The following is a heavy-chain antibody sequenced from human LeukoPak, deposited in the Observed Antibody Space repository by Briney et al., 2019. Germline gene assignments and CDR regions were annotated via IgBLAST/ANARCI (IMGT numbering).Heavy chain of an antibody. J-gene: IGHJ4*02. V-gene: IGHV1-46*01. CDR3: AKEGRGVPGAIAAVKGFDY. D-gene: IGHD6-13*01. Sequence: ASVKVSCKASGYTFTSYYMHWVRQAPGQGLEWMGIINPSGGSTSYAQKFQGRVTMTRDMSTSTVYMELSSLRSEDTAIYYCAKEGRGVPGAIAAVKGFDYWGQGTLVTVSS. CDR2: INPSGGST. CDR1: GYTFTSYY.